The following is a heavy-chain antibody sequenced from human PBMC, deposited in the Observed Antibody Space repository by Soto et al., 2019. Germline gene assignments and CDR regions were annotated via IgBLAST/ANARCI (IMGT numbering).Heavy chain of an antibody. V-gene: IGHV4-59*01. J-gene: IGHJ5*02. CDR2: IYYRGGT. Sequence: PSETLSLTCTVSGGSINNYYWSWIRQPPGKGLEWIGYIYYRGGTDYNPSLKSRVTISVDTSKNQFSLKLSSVAAADTAMYYCAREMGVRCPFDPWGQGTLVTVSS. D-gene: IGHD3-16*01. CDR3: AREMGVRCPFDP. CDR1: GGSINNYY.